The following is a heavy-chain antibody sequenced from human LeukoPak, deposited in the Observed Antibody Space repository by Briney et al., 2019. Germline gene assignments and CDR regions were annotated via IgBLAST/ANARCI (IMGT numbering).Heavy chain of an antibody. J-gene: IGHJ3*02. CDR3: ARGMTTPDDAFDI. V-gene: IGHV3-30*02. D-gene: IGHD4-11*01. CDR2: IQYDGHDY. Sequence: GGSLRLSCAASGFSLSRYDMHWVRQAPGKGLEWVAFIQYDGHDYYYADSVRGRFTISRDNSKNILSLQMNSLRAEDTAVYYCARGMTTPDDAFDIWGQGTMVTVSS. CDR1: GFSLSRYD.